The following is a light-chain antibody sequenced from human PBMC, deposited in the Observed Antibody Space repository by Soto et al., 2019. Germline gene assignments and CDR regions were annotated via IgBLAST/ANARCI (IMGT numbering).Light chain of an antibody. V-gene: IGKV1-39*01. Sequence: DIQMTHSPSSLSASAGDRVTITCRASQTISNYLNWYQHNPGKAPKLLISDASSLQSGVPSRFSGGGSGTDFTLTISNLQPEDFAAYYCQQSYSTPPTFGQGTKVDI. CDR1: QTISNY. CDR2: DAS. CDR3: QQSYSTPPT. J-gene: IGKJ2*01.